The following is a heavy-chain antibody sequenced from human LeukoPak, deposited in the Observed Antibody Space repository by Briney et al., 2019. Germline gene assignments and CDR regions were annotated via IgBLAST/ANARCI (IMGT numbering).Heavy chain of an antibody. CDR2: ISGSGGST. CDR1: GFTFGSYA. V-gene: IGHV3-23*01. D-gene: IGHD2-2*01. Sequence: PGGSLRLSCAASGFTFGSYAMSWVRQAPGKGLEWVSAISGSGGSTYYADSVKGRFTISRDNSKNTLYLQMNSLRAEDTAVYYCAKDNRRYCSSTSCSYFDYWGQGTLVTVSS. CDR3: AKDNRRYCSSTSCSYFDY. J-gene: IGHJ4*02.